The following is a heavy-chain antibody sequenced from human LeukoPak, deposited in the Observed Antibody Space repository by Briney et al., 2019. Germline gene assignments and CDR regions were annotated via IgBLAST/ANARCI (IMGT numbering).Heavy chain of an antibody. J-gene: IGHJ6*02. V-gene: IGHV4-59*01. CDR1: GDSIGNYY. CDR2: VHYSGST. Sequence: TSETLSLTCSVSGDSIGNYYWSWIRQPPGKGLEWIGYVHYSGSTNYNPSLKSRVTISVDTSKNQFSPKLSSVTAADTAVYYCARGGSSSWYDAYYYYYGMDVWGQGTTVTVSS. D-gene: IGHD6-13*01. CDR3: ARGGSSSWYDAYYYYYGMDV.